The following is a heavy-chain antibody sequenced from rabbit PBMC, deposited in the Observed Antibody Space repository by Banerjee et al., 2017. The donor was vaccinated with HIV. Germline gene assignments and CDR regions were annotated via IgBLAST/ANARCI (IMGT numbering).Heavy chain of an antibody. CDR1: GFSFSSGYD. Sequence: QQLVESGGGLVKPGASLTLTCTASGFSFSSGYDMCWVRQAPGKGLEWIGTIYTGDGTTYYASWAKGRFTISKTSSTTVTLQMTSLTAADTATYFCARGGGYTDYGYNLWGPGTLVTVS. CDR3: ARGGGYTDYGYNL. CDR2: IYTGDGTT. V-gene: IGHV1S40*01. D-gene: IGHD7-1*01. J-gene: IGHJ4*01.